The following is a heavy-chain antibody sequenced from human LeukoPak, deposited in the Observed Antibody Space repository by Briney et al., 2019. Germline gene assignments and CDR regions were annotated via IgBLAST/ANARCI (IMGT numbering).Heavy chain of an antibody. V-gene: IGHV3-23*01. D-gene: IGHD1-1*01. CDR3: AKGGTTGTTKGLFDY. Sequence: PGGSLRLSCAASGFTFSSYAMSWVRQAPGKGLEWVSAISGSGGSTYYADSVTGRFTISRDNSKNTLYMQMNSLRAEDTAVYSCAKGGTTGTTKGLFDYWGQGTLVTVSS. CDR1: GFTFSSYA. CDR2: ISGSGGST. J-gene: IGHJ4*02.